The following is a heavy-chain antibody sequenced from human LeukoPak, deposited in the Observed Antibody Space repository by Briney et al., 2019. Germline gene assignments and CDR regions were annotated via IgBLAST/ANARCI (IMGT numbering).Heavy chain of an antibody. J-gene: IGHJ5*02. D-gene: IGHD6-13*01. V-gene: IGHV1-18*01. CDR1: GYTFTSYG. Sequence: ASVKVSCKASGYTFTSYGISWVRQAPGQGLEWMGWISAYNGNTNYAQKLQGRVTMTTDTSTSTAYMELRSLRSDDTAVYYCARARKPGIAAAGLDPWGQGTLVTVSS. CDR2: ISAYNGNT. CDR3: ARARKPGIAAAGLDP.